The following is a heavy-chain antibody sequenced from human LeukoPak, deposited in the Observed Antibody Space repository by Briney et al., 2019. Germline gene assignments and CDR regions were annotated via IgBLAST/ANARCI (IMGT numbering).Heavy chain of an antibody. CDR3: ARSRDGYNFFDY. CDR1: GFTFSSYW. D-gene: IGHD5-24*01. CDR2: INSDGSST. J-gene: IGHJ4*02. Sequence: GGSLRLSCAASGFTFSSYWMHWVRQAPGKGLVWVSRINSDGSSTSYADSVKGRFTISRDNAKNTLYLQMNSLRAEDTAVYYCARSRDGYNFFDYWGQGTPVTVSS. V-gene: IGHV3-74*01.